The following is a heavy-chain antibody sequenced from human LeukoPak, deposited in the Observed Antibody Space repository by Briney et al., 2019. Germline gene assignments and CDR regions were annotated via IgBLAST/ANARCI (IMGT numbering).Heavy chain of an antibody. J-gene: IGHJ6*03. CDR1: GGTFSSYA. D-gene: IGHD3-10*01. Sequence: ASVKVSCKASGGTFSSYAISWVRQAPGQGLEWMGGIIPIFGTANYAQKFQGRVTITTDESTSTAYMELSSLRSEDTAVYYCAKSGGHYYYYMDVWGKGPRVTVS. V-gene: IGHV1-69*05. CDR3: AKSGGHYYYYMDV. CDR2: IIPIFGTA.